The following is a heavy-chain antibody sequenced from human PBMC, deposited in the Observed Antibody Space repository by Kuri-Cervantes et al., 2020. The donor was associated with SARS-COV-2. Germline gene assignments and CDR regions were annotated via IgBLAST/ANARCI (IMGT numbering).Heavy chain of an antibody. D-gene: IGHD6-19*01. CDR3: ARGLQWLVLWAFDY. V-gene: IGHV3-30*01. Sequence: GGSLRLSCAASGFTFSSYAMHWVRQAPGKGLEWVAVISYDGSNKYYADSVKGRFTISRDNSKNTLYLQMNSLRAEDTAVYYCARGLQWLVLWAFDYWGQGTLVTVSS. J-gene: IGHJ4*02. CDR1: GFTFSSYA. CDR2: ISYDGSNK.